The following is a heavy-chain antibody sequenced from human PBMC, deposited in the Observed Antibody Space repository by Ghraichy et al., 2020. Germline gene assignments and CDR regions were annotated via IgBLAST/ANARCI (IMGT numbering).Heavy chain of an antibody. J-gene: IGHJ6*02. D-gene: IGHD6-6*01. V-gene: IGHV3-53*01. CDR1: GFNVSSNY. CDR2: SYRGDSS. CDR3: ARVGPSSTSYAMDV. Sequence: GGSLRLSCTASGFNVSSNYMSWVRQAPGKGLEWVLVSYRGDSSYYAGAVKGRFTMSRDNSKNTVDLQMNSVRVEDTAVYYCARVGPSSTSYAMDVWGQGTTVTVSS.